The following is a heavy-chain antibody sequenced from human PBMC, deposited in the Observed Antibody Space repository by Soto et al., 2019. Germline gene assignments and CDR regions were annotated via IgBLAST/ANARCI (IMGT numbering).Heavy chain of an antibody. CDR3: ARTTVFNYYYGMDV. CDR2: INHSGST. D-gene: IGHD4-17*01. J-gene: IGHJ6*02. CDR1: GGSFSGYY. Sequence: TLSLTCAGYGGSFSGYYWSWIRQPPGKGLEWIGEINHSGSTNYNPSLKSRVTISVDTSKNQFSLKLSSVTAADTAVYYCARTTVFNYYYGMDVWAKGPRSPS. V-gene: IGHV4-34*01.